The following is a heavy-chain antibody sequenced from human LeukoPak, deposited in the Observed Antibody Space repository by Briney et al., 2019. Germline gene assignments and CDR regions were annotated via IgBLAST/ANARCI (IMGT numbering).Heavy chain of an antibody. CDR1: RGSTSTYY. V-gene: IGHV4-4*07. D-gene: IGHD1-26*01. CDR2: IYTSGST. CDR3: ARDYGVGATPFDY. Sequence: PSETLSLTCTVSRGSTSTYYWSWIRQPAGKGLEWIGRIYTSGSTNYNPSLKSRVTMSVDTSKNQFSLKLSSVTAADTAVYYCARDYGVGATPFDYWGQGTLVTVSS. J-gene: IGHJ4*02.